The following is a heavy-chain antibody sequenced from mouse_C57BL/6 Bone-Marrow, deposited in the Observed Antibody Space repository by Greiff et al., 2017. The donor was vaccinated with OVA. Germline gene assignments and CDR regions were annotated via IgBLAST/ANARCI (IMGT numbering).Heavy chain of an antibody. CDR1: GYTFTSYW. CDR3: ARFYGNYFFYAMDY. V-gene: IGHV1-50*01. D-gene: IGHD2-1*01. CDR2: IDPSDSYT. Sequence: VQLQQPGAELVKPGASVKLSCKASGYTFTSYWMQWVKQRPGQGLEWIGEIDPSDSYTNYNQKFKGKATLTVDTSSSTAYMQLSSLTSEDSAVYYCARFYGNYFFYAMDYWGQGTSVTVSS. J-gene: IGHJ4*01.